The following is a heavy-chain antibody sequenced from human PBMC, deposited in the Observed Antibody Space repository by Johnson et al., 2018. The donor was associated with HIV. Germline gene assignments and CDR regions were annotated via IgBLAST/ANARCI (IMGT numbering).Heavy chain of an antibody. D-gene: IGHD2-2*01. J-gene: IGHJ3*02. CDR3: AREGMGGDIVVVPAARGAFDI. V-gene: IGHV3-9*01. Sequence: VQLVESGGGLVQPGGSLRLSCAASGFTFSSYWMHWVRQAPGKGLEWVSGISWNSGSIGYADSVKGRFTISRDNAKNSLYLQMNSLRAGDTALYYCAREGMGGDIVVVPAARGAFDIWGQGTMVTVSS. CDR1: GFTFSSYW. CDR2: ISWNSGSI.